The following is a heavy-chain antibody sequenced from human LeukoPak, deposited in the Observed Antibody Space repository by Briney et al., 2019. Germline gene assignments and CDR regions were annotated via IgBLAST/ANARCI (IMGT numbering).Heavy chain of an antibody. D-gene: IGHD2-2*01. CDR3: GRGFALIPAGISDI. V-gene: IGHV3-74*01. Sequence: GWSLRLSCAACRFILRNYWMHGVGPARARGLVGVSRIYNDGSSTHYADSVKGRFTLDRDTAKNTLYLQMNSLRAEDTAVYYCGRGFALIPAGISDIWGQGTMVTVSS. J-gene: IGHJ3*02. CDR2: IYNDGSST. CDR1: RFILRNYW.